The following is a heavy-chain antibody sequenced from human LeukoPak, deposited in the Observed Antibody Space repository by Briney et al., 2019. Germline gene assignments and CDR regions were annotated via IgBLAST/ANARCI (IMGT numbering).Heavy chain of an antibody. CDR3: ARDFWSGYYTGMVHYYYYGMDV. CDR1: GFTFSSYA. V-gene: IGHV3-30*04. CDR2: ISYGGSNK. Sequence: GGSLRLSCAASGFTFSSYAMHWVRQAPGKGLEWVAVISYGGSNKYYADSVKGRFTISRDNSKNTLYLQMNSLRAEDTAVYYCARDFWSGYYTGMVHYYYYGMDVWGQGTTVTVSS. J-gene: IGHJ6*02. D-gene: IGHD3-3*01.